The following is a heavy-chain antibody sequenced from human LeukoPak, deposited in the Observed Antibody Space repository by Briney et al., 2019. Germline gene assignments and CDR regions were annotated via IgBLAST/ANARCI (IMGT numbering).Heavy chain of an antibody. CDR3: AREFWYRFEI. J-gene: IGHJ4*02. CDR2: ISSDGTAN. Sequence: GGSLRLSCAASGFISSGCYMSWIRQAPGKGMEFVAYISSDGTANYYADSVKGRFTISGDNAQNSVHLEITNLRAEDTAVYYCAREFWYRFEIWGQGTVVTVSS. CDR1: GFISSGCY. D-gene: IGHD6-13*01. V-gene: IGHV3-11*04.